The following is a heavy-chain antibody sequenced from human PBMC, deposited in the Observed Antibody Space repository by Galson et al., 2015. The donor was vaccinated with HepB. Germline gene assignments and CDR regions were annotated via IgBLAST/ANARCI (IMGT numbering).Heavy chain of an antibody. CDR3: ARDVLGRVSGYYDSSGSDY. D-gene: IGHD3-22*01. V-gene: IGHV1-18*01. CDR1: GYTFTSYG. CDR2: ISAYNVNT. J-gene: IGHJ4*02. Sequence: SVKVSCKASGYTFTSYGISWVRQAPGQGLEWMGWISAYNVNTNYAQKLQGRVTMTTDTSTSTAYMELRSLRSDDTAVYYCARDVLGRVSGYYDSSGSDYWGQGTLVTVSS.